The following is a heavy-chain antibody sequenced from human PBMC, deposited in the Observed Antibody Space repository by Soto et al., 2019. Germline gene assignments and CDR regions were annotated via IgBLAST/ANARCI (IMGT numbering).Heavy chain of an antibody. CDR3: AKDRTDVTFFDY. CDR2: ISGRGVDT. D-gene: IGHD2-21*02. CDR1: GCSFSSLA. V-gene: IGHV3-23*01. J-gene: IGHJ4*02. Sequence: GGSLRLSCAASGCSFSSLAMSWVRQAPGKGLEWVSSISGRGVDTLYADSVKGRFTISRDNSRNTLYLQVNSLRAEDTAVYYCAKDRTDVTFFDYWGQGTLVTVSS.